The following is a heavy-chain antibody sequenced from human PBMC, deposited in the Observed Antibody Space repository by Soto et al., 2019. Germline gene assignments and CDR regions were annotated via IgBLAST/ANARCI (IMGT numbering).Heavy chain of an antibody. CDR1: GFTFGSYA. CDR2: ISYDGSNK. CDR3: ARDLVHVLLWFGELGY. J-gene: IGHJ4*02. D-gene: IGHD3-10*01. Sequence: GGSLRLSCAASGFTFGSYAMHWVRQAPGKGLEWVAVISYDGSNKYYADSVKGRFTISRDNSKNTLYLQMNSLRAEDTAVYYCARDLVHVLLWFGELGYWGQGTLVTVS. V-gene: IGHV3-30-3*01.